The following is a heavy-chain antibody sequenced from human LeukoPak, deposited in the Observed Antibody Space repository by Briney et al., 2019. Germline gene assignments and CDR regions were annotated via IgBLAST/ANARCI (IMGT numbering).Heavy chain of an antibody. Sequence: PSETLSLTCAVYGGSFRGYYWSWIRQPPGKGLEWIGEINHSGSTNYNPSPKSRVTISVDTSKNQFSLKLSSVTAADTAVYYCARARVVPAAIQLFSYYYYYYMDVWGKGTTVTVSS. V-gene: IGHV4-34*01. CDR2: INHSGST. J-gene: IGHJ6*03. CDR3: ARARVVPAAIQLFSYYYYYYMDV. CDR1: GGSFRGYY. D-gene: IGHD2-2*01.